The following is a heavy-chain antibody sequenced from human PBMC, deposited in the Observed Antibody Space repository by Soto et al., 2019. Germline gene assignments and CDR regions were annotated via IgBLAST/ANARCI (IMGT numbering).Heavy chain of an antibody. CDR1: GYTFTGYY. J-gene: IGHJ6*02. CDR3: ARDGDIVLMVYAIPYYYYGMDV. D-gene: IGHD2-8*01. Sequence: ASVKVSCKASGYTFTGYYMHWVRQAPGQGLEWMGWINPNSGGTNYAQKFQGRVTMTRDTSISTAYMELSRLRSDDTAVYYCARDGDIVLMVYAIPYYYYGMDVWGQGTTVTVSS. CDR2: INPNSGGT. V-gene: IGHV1-2*02.